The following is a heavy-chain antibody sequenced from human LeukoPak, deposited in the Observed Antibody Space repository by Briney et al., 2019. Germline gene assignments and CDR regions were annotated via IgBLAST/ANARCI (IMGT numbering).Heavy chain of an antibody. CDR3: ARSSMFRGVTVDY. V-gene: IGHV4-39*01. CDR2: IYYSGST. D-gene: IGHD3-10*01. CDR1: GGSISSSSYY. Sequence: SETLSLTCTVSGGSISSSSYYWGWIRQPPGKGLEWIGSIYYSGSTYYNPSLKSRVTISVDTSKSQFSLKLSSVTAADTAVYYCARSSMFRGVTVDYWGQGTLVTVSS. J-gene: IGHJ4*02.